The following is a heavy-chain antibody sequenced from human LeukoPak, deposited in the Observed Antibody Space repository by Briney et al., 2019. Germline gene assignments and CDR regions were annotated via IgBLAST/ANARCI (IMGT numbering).Heavy chain of an antibody. CDR3: AKDIGEQWFFDY. D-gene: IGHD3-10*01. Sequence: PGGPLRLSCATSGFTFDDSAMHWVRQAPGKGLEWVSLISGDGGSTYYADSVKGRFTISRDNSNTTLYLQMNSLRTEDTALYYCAKDIGEQWFFDYWGQGTLVTVSS. J-gene: IGHJ4*02. CDR2: ISGDGGST. CDR1: GFTFDDSA. V-gene: IGHV3-43*02.